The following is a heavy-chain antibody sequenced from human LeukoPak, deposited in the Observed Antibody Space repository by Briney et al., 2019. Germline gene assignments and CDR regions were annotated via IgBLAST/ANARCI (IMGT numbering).Heavy chain of an antibody. V-gene: IGHV3-20*04. CDR1: GFTFDDYG. J-gene: IGHJ4*02. Sequence: GGSLRLSCAASGFTFDDYGLSWVRQAPGKGLEWVSGINWNGGSTGYADSVKGRFTISRDNAKNSLYLQMNSLRAEDTALYYCASFMTTVTIPDYWGQGTLVTVSS. CDR2: INWNGGST. D-gene: IGHD4-17*01. CDR3: ASFMTTVTIPDY.